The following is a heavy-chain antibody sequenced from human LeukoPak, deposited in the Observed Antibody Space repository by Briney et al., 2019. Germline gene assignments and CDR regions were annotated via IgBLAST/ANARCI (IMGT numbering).Heavy chain of an antibody. CDR3: ARNGPYGDIPDY. D-gene: IGHD4-17*01. CDR2: IYSGGST. V-gene: IGHV3-66*01. Sequence: GGSLRLSCAASGFTVSSNYMSWVRQAPGKGLEWVSVIYSGGSTYDADSVRGRFTISRDNSKNTLYLQMNSLRAEDTAVYYCARNGPYGDIPDYWGQGTLVTVSS. J-gene: IGHJ4*02. CDR1: GFTVSSNY.